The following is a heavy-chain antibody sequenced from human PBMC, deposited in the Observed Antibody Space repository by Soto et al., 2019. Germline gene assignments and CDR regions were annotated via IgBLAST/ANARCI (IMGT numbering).Heavy chain of an antibody. J-gene: IGHJ3*02. CDR2: INPSGGST. D-gene: IGHD2-21*02. CDR1: GYTFTSYY. V-gene: IGHV1-46*01. CDR3: ARDPRIVVVTATAFDI. Sequence: QVQLVQSGAEVKKPGASVKVSCKASGYTFTSYYMHWVRQAPGQGLEWMGIINPSGGSTSYAQKFKGRVTMTRDTSTSTVYMELSSLRSDDTAVYYCARDPRIVVVTATAFDIWGQGTMVTVSS.